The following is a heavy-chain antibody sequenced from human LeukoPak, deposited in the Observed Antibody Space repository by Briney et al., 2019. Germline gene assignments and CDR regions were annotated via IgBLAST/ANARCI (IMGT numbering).Heavy chain of an antibody. Sequence: SETLSLTCAVYGGSFSGYYWSWIRQPAGKGLEWIGRIYTSGSTNYNPSLKSRVTMSVDTSKNQFSLKLSSVTAADTAVYYCARVAAPQHYYYYYYMDVWGKGTTVTISS. CDR1: GGSFSGYY. J-gene: IGHJ6*03. CDR2: IYTSGST. D-gene: IGHD6-19*01. V-gene: IGHV4-59*10. CDR3: ARVAAPQHYYYYYYMDV.